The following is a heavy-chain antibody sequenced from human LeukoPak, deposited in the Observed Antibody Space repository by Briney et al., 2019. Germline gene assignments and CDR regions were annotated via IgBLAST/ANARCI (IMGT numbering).Heavy chain of an antibody. Sequence: SVKVSCKASGGTFSSYAISWVRQAPGQGLEWMGGIIPIFGTANYAQKFQGRVTITADESTSTAYMELSSLRSEDTAVYYCAAEVGRSSTSCFVDYWGQGTLVTVSS. CDR1: GGTFSSYA. V-gene: IGHV1-69*01. CDR3: AAEVGRSSTSCFVDY. D-gene: IGHD2-2*01. J-gene: IGHJ4*02. CDR2: IIPIFGTA.